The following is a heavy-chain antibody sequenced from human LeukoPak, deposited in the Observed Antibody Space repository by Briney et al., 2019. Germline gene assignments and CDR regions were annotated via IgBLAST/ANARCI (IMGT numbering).Heavy chain of an antibody. CDR1: GYTFTSYG. CDR2: FSAYNGNT. CDR3: AREEWEPSYYYYYMDV. D-gene: IGHD1-26*01. V-gene: IGHV1-18*01. Sequence: GASVKVSCKASGYTFTSYGISWVRQAPGQGLEWMGWFSAYNGNTNYAQKLQGRVTMTTDTSTSTAYMELRGLRSDDTAVYYCAREEWEPSYYYYYMDVWGKGTTVTVSS. J-gene: IGHJ6*03.